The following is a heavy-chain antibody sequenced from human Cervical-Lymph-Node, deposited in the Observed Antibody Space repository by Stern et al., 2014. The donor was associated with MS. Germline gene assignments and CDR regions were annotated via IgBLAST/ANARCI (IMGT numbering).Heavy chain of an antibody. J-gene: IGHJ5*02. D-gene: IGHD2-2*01. V-gene: IGHV5-51*01. Sequence: EVQLVESGAEVKKPGESLKISCKGSGYSFTSYWIGWGRQMPGKGMEGMGIINPGGSDTSYSPSFQGQVTISADKSISTAYLQWSSLKASDTAMYYCARRHCSSRRCGWFDPWGQGTLVTVSS. CDR2: INPGGSDT. CDR3: ARRHCSSRRCGWFDP. CDR1: GYSFTSYW.